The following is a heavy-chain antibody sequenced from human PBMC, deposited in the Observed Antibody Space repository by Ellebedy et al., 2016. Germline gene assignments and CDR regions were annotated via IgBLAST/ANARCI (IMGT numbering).Heavy chain of an antibody. Sequence: GGSLRLSCAASGFTFSTYWMNWVRQAPGKGLEWVANIKQDGSEQYYVNSVKGRVTISRDSAKNSLYLQMNSLRAEDTAVYYCATGSLKYWGQGTLVTVSS. CDR1: GFTFSTYW. CDR3: ATGSLKY. D-gene: IGHD2-8*01. J-gene: IGHJ4*02. V-gene: IGHV3-7*03. CDR2: IKQDGSEQ.